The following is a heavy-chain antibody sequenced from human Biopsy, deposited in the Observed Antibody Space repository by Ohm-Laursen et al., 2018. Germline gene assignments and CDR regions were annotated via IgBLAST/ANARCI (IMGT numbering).Heavy chain of an antibody. Sequence: SLRLSCTASGFTLSSYSMNWVRQTPGKGLEWVSTISSSSDNIYYVDSVKGRFTISRDNAKNSLYPQMNSLRAEDTAVYHCARSRGSSGIATIYYYGMDVWGQGTTVTVSS. CDR1: GFTLSSYS. V-gene: IGHV3-21*01. CDR2: ISSSSDNI. D-gene: IGHD3-10*01. CDR3: ARSRGSSGIATIYYYGMDV. J-gene: IGHJ6*02.